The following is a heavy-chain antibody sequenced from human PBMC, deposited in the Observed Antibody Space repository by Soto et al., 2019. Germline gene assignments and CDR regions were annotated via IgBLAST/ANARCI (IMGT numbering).Heavy chain of an antibody. CDR3: ARRRKSSSNVYYYYYGMDV. Sequence: SETLSLTCTVSGGSISSSSYYWGWIRQPPGKGLEWIGSIYYSGSTYYNPSLKSRVTISVDTSKNQFSLKLSSVTAADTAVYYCARRRKSSSNVYYYYYGMDVWGQGTTVTV. V-gene: IGHV4-39*01. J-gene: IGHJ6*02. CDR2: IYYSGST. CDR1: GGSISSSSYY. D-gene: IGHD6-6*01.